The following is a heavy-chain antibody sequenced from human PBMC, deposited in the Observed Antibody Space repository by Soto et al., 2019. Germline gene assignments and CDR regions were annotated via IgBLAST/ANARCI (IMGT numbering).Heavy chain of an antibody. Sequence: SVKVSCKASGGTFSSYAISWVRQAPGQGLEWMGGIIPIFGTANYAQKFQGRVTITADESTSTAYMELSSLRSEDTAVYYCAKSDTAMEEFDYWGQGTLVTVSS. D-gene: IGHD5-18*01. V-gene: IGHV1-69*13. CDR1: GGTFSSYA. CDR2: IIPIFGTA. CDR3: AKSDTAMEEFDY. J-gene: IGHJ4*02.